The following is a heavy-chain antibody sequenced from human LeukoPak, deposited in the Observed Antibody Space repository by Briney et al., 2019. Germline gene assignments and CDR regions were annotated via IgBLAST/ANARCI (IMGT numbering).Heavy chain of an antibody. V-gene: IGHV4-34*01. J-gene: IGHJ3*02. CDR2: INHSGST. Sequence: PSETLSLTCAVYGGSFSGYYWSWIRQPPGKGLEWIGEINHSGSTNYNPSLKSRVTISVDTSKHQFSLKLSSVTAADTAVYYCARQRTIYGDYGYDAFDIWGQGTMVTVSS. CDR1: GGSFSGYY. CDR3: ARQRTIYGDYGYDAFDI. D-gene: IGHD4-17*01.